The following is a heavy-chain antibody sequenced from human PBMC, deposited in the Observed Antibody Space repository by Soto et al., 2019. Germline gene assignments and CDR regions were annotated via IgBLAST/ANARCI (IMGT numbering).Heavy chain of an antibody. J-gene: IGHJ4*02. CDR3: GRRGCDSIFGSLDY. CDR1: GGSISSSSYY. V-gene: IGHV4-39*07. Sequence: PSETLSLTCTVSGGSISSSSYYWGWIRQPPGKGLEWIGSIYYSGSTNYNTSLKSRVNISVDTSKNQFSLKLSSVTAAVTALYYCGRRGCDSIFGSLDYWGQGTLVTVSS. CDR2: IYYSGST. D-gene: IGHD2-21*02.